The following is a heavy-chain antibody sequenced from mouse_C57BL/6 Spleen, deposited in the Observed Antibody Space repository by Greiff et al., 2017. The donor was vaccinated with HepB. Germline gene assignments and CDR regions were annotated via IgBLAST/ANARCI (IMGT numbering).Heavy chain of an antibody. D-gene: IGHD2-12*01. V-gene: IGHV1-80*01. CDR2: IYPGDGDT. CDR1: GYAFSSYW. CDR3: ARRYDEDWYFDV. Sequence: VQLQQSGAELVKPGASVKISCKASGYAFSSYWMNWVKQRPGKGLEWIGQIYPGDGDTNYNGKFKGKATLTADKSSSTAYMQLSSLTSEDSAVYFCARRYDEDWYFDVWGTGTTVTVSS. J-gene: IGHJ1*03.